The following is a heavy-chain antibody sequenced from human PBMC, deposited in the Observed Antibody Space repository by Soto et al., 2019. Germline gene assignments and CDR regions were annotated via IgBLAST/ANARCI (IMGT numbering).Heavy chain of an antibody. J-gene: IGHJ4*02. D-gene: IGHD5-12*01. CDR2: ISYDGSN. CDR1: GFTFSSYG. V-gene: IGHV3-30*18. CDR3: AKDYSGPADY. Sequence: GGSLRLSCAASGFTFSSYGMHWVRQAPGKGLEWVAVISYDGSNYYADSVKGRFTISRDNSKNTLYLQMNSLRAEDTAIYYCAKDYSGPADYWGQGT.